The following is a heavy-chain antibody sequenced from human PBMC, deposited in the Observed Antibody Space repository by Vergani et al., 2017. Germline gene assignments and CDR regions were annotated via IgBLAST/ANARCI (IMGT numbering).Heavy chain of an antibody. D-gene: IGHD3-22*01. J-gene: IGHJ4*02. CDR1: GFTFSSYS. Sequence: EVQLLESGGDLVQPGGSLRLSCAASGFTFSSYSMNWVRQAPGKGLEWVSSISSSSSYIYYADSVKGRFTISRDNAKNSLYLQMNSLRAEDTAVYYCARDLFYYDSSGYYSGFFDYWGQGTLVTVSS. V-gene: IGHV3-21*02. CDR2: ISSSSSYI. CDR3: ARDLFYYDSSGYYSGFFDY.